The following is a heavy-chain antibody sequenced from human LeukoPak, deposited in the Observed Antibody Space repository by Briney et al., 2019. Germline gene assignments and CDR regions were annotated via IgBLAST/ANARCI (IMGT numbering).Heavy chain of an antibody. J-gene: IGHJ4*02. CDR3: AREIAAAGTAFDY. CDR1: GFTVSSSY. V-gene: IGHV3-53*01. CDR2: IYSGGST. Sequence: GGSLRLSCAAPGFTVSSSYMNWVRQAPGKGLEWVSVIYSGGSTYYAESVKGRFTISRDNSKNTLYLQMNNLRAEDTAVYYCAREIAAAGTAFDYWGQGTLVTVSS. D-gene: IGHD6-13*01.